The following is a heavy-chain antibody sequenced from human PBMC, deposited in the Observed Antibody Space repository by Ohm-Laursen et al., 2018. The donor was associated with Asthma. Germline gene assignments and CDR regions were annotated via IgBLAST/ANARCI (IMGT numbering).Heavy chain of an antibody. Sequence: SETLSLTCTVSGGSISSSSYYWGWIRQPPGKGLEWIGSIYYSGSTYYNPSLKSRVTISVDTSKNQFSLKLSSVTAADTAVYYCARLERDGYNSVDYWGQGTLVTVSS. D-gene: IGHD5-24*01. CDR1: GGSISSSSYY. CDR3: ARLERDGYNSVDY. J-gene: IGHJ4*02. V-gene: IGHV4-39*01. CDR2: IYYSGST.